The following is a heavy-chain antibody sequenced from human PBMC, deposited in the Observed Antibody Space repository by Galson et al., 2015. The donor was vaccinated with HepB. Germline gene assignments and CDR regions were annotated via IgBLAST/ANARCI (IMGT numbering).Heavy chain of an antibody. V-gene: IGHV3-11*01. D-gene: IGHD3-16*02. J-gene: IGHJ3*02. CDR2: ISSSGSTI. Sequence: SLRLSCAASGFTFSDYYMSWIRQAPGKGLEWVSYISSSGSTIYYADSVKGRLTISRDNAKNSLYLQMNSLRAEDTAVYYCARSIDYVWGSYRVLDAFDIWGQGTMVTVSS. CDR3: ARSIDYVWGSYRVLDAFDI. CDR1: GFTFSDYY.